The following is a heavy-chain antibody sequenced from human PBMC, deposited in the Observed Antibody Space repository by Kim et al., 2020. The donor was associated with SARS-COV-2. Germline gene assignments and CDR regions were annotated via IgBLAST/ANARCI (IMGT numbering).Heavy chain of an antibody. V-gene: IGHV3-23*01. Sequence: GGSLRLSCAASGFTFSSYAMSWVRQAPGKGLEWVSAISGSGGSTYYADSVKGRFTISRDNSKNTLYLQMNSLRAEDTAVYYCAKVVGDYYGSGSYYNEVHYFDYWGQGTLVTVSS. CDR2: ISGSGGST. CDR3: AKVVGDYYGSGSYYNEVHYFDY. D-gene: IGHD3-10*01. J-gene: IGHJ4*02. CDR1: GFTFSSYA.